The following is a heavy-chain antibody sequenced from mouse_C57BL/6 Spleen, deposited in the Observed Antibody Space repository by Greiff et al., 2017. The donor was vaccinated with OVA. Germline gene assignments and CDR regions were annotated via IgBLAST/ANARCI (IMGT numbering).Heavy chain of an antibody. CDR2: ISSGSSTI. Sequence: EVQLVESGGGLVKPGGSLKLSCAASGFTFSDYGMHWVRQAPEKGLEWVAYISSGSSTIYYADTVKGRFTISRDNAKNTLLLQMTSLRSEDTAMYYCARSITTVVAMDYWGQGTSVTVSS. CDR3: ARSITTVVAMDY. J-gene: IGHJ4*01. V-gene: IGHV5-17*01. D-gene: IGHD1-1*01. CDR1: GFTFSDYG.